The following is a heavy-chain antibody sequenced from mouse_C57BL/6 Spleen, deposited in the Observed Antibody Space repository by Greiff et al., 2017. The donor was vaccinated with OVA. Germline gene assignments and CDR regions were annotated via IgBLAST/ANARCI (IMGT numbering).Heavy chain of an antibody. J-gene: IGHJ4*01. CDR3: ARHENWNYAMDY. Sequence: VQGVESGPGLVAPSQTLSITCTVPGFSLTRYGVHWVRQPPGQGLEWLVVIWSDGSTTYNSALKSRLSISKDNSKSQVFLKMNSLQTDDTAMYYCARHENWNYAMDYWGQGTSVTVSS. CDR2: IWSDGST. D-gene: IGHD4-1*01. CDR1: GFSLTRYG. V-gene: IGHV2-6-1*01.